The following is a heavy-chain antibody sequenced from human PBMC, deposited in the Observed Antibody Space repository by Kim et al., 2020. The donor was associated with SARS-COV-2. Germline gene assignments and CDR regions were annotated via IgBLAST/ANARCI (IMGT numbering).Heavy chain of an antibody. CDR1: GYSFTSYW. Sequence: GESLKISCKGSGYSFTSYWIGWVRQMPGKGLEWMGIIYPGDSDTRYSLSFQGQVTISADKSISPAYLQWSSLKASDTAMYYCARRGQGGVLGSGNWFDPWGQGTLVTVSS. D-gene: IGHD2-15*01. J-gene: IGHJ5*02. CDR3: ARRGQGGVLGSGNWFDP. CDR2: IYPGDSDT. V-gene: IGHV5-51*01.